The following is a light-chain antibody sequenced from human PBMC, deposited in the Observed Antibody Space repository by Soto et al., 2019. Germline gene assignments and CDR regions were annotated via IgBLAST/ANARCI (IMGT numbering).Light chain of an antibody. CDR2: GNS. Sequence: QSVLTQPPSVSGAPGQRVTISCTGSSSNIGAGYDVHWYQQLPGTAPKLLIYGNSNRPSGVPDRSSGSKSGTSASLAITGLQPEHESDYYCQSYDSSLSGVVFGGGTKLTVL. J-gene: IGLJ2*01. CDR1: SSNIGAGYD. V-gene: IGLV1-40*01. CDR3: QSYDSSLSGVV.